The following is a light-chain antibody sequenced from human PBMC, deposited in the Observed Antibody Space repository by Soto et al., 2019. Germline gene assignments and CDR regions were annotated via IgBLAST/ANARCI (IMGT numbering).Light chain of an antibody. V-gene: IGKV3-20*01. CDR3: QQYGSSPPYT. CDR2: GSS. CDR1: QTVSNNY. J-gene: IGKJ2*01. Sequence: EVVLTQSPGTLSLSPGERATLSCRASQTVSNNYLAWYQQKPGQAPRLLIFGSSDRATGIPDRFSGSGSGTDVTLTISRLEPEDFAVYYCQQYGSSPPYTFGQGTKVEIK.